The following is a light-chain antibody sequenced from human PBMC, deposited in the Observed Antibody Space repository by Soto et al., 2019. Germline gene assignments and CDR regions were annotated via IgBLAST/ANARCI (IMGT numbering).Light chain of an antibody. CDR2: DNN. Sequence: QSVLTQPPSASATPGQRVTVSCSGSSSNIGSKTVNWYQQLPGTAPKLLIYDNNQRLSGVPDRFSGSKSGTSASLAISGLQSEDEADYYCEAWDDSLNGVVFGGGTKLTVL. J-gene: IGLJ2*01. CDR1: SSNIGSKT. CDR3: EAWDDSLNGVV. V-gene: IGLV1-44*01.